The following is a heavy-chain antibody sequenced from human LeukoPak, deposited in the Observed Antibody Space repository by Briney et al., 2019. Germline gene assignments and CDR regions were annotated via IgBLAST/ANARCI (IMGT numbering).Heavy chain of an antibody. V-gene: IGHV4-30-4*01. Sequence: SQTLSLTCTVSGGSISSGDYHWSWIRQPPGKGLEWIGYIYYSGSTYYNPSLKSRVTISVDTSKNQFSLKLSSVTAADTAVYYCARAGHPSDFYSYGLFDYWGQGTLVTVSS. CDR3: ARAGHPSDFYSYGLFDY. D-gene: IGHD5-18*01. CDR1: GGSISSGDYH. CDR2: IYYSGST. J-gene: IGHJ4*02.